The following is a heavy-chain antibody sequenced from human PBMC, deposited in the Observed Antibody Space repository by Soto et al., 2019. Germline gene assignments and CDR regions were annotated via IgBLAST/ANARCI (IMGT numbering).Heavy chain of an antibody. CDR2: IYYSGST. J-gene: IGHJ4*02. V-gene: IGHV4-39*01. Sequence: SEALSLTCTVSGGSISSSSYYWGWIRQPPGKGLEWIGSIYYSGSTYYNPSLKSRVTISVDTSKNQFSLKLSSVTAADTAVYYCARPVEELRIESFDYWGQGTLVTVSS. D-gene: IGHD1-7*01. CDR1: GGSISSSSYY. CDR3: ARPVEELRIESFDY.